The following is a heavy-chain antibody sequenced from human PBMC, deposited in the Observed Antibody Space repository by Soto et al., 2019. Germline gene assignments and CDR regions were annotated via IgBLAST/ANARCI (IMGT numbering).Heavy chain of an antibody. CDR3: ARDWSSSSSNPDNWFDP. Sequence: EASVKVSFKASGYTFTGYYRHWVRQAPGQGLEWMGWINPNSGGTNYAQKFQGRVTMTRDTSISTAYMELSRLRSDDTAVYYCARDWSSSSSNPDNWFDPWGQGTLVTVSS. D-gene: IGHD6-6*01. V-gene: IGHV1-2*02. J-gene: IGHJ5*02. CDR1: GYTFTGYY. CDR2: INPNSGGT.